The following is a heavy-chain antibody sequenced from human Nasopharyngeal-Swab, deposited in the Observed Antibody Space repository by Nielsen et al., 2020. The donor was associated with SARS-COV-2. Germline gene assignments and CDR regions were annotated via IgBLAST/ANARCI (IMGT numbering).Heavy chain of an antibody. CDR2: IYSGGSST. CDR3: AKDQGSYYDY. V-gene: IGHV3-23*03. D-gene: IGHD1-26*01. Sequence: GSSLKISCAASGFTFSSYAMSWVHQAPGKGLEWVSVIYSGGSSTYYADSVKGRFTISRDNSKNTLYLQMNSLRAEDTAVYYCAKDQGSYYDYWGQGTLVTVSS. CDR1: GFTFSSYA. J-gene: IGHJ4*02.